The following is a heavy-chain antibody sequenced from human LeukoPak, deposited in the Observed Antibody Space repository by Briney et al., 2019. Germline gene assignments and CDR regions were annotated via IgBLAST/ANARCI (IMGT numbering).Heavy chain of an antibody. D-gene: IGHD5-18*01. CDR1: GFTFDDYA. J-gene: IGHJ3*02. CDR2: ISWNSGSI. CDR3: AKGRGYSYGSDAFDI. Sequence: SGRSLRLSCAASGFTFDDYAMHWVRQAPGKGLEWVSGISWNSGSIGYADSVKGRFTISRDNAKNSLYLQMNSLRAEDMALYYCAKGRGYSYGSDAFDIWGQGTMVTVSS. V-gene: IGHV3-9*03.